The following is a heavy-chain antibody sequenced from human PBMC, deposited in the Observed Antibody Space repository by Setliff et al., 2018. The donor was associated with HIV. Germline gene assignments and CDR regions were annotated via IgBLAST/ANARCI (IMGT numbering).Heavy chain of an antibody. CDR2: ISTSGNT. Sequence: SETLSLTCNVSIGSISSYYWNWNRQPAGTGLQWIGRISTSGNTNYNPSLKHRLTMSLDTSKQQFSLRLSSVTAADTAIYYCARGGPSVPCTSVSCPPYYYMDVWGKGATVTVSS. CDR3: ARGGPSVPCTSVSCPPYYYMDV. CDR1: IGSISSYY. J-gene: IGHJ6*03. V-gene: IGHV4-4*07. D-gene: IGHD2-2*01.